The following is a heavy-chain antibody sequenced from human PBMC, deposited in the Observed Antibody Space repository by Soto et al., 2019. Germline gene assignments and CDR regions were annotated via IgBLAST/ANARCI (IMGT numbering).Heavy chain of an antibody. J-gene: IGHJ4*02. Sequence: QVQLQESGPGLVKPSQTLSLTCTVSGGSISSGGYYWSWIRQHPGKGLEWIGYIYYSGSTYYNPSLKNHVTISVDTSKNQFSLKLGSVTAADTAVYYCASIVSSAHGEFSDWGQGTLVTVSS. CDR3: ASIVSSAHGEFSD. D-gene: IGHD3-10*01. V-gene: IGHV4-31*01. CDR1: GGSISSGGYY. CDR2: IYYSGST.